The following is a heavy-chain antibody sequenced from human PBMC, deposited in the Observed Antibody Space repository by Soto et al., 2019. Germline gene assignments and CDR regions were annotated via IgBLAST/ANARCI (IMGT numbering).Heavy chain of an antibody. CDR3: AIDIVYCGGDCFHYYGMDV. CDR1: GFTFSSYA. Sequence: QVQLVESGGGVVQPGRSLRLSCAASGFTFSSYAMHWVRQAPGKGLEWVAVISYDGSNKYYADSVKGRFTISRDNSKNTLYLQMNSLRAEDTAVYYCAIDIVYCGGDCFHYYGMDVWGQGTTVTVSS. D-gene: IGHD2-21*02. J-gene: IGHJ6*02. V-gene: IGHV3-30-3*01. CDR2: ISYDGSNK.